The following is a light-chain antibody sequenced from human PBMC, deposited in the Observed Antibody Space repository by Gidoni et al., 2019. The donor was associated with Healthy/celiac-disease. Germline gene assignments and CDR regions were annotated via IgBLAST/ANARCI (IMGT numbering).Light chain of an antibody. J-gene: IGKJ1*01. CDR2: AAS. CDR1: QSISSY. Sequence: DIQMTQSQTSLSASVGDRVTITCRASQSISSYLNWYQQKPGKAPKLLIYAASSLQSGVPSRFSGSGSGTDFTLTISSLQPEDFATYYCQQSYSTPRTFXXXTKVEIK. CDR3: QQSYSTPRT. V-gene: IGKV1-39*01.